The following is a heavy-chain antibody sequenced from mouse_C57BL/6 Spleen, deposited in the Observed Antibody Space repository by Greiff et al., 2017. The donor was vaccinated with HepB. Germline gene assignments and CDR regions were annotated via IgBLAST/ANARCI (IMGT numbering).Heavy chain of an antibody. D-gene: IGHD2-5*01. J-gene: IGHJ3*01. CDR2: ISGGGGNT. Sequence: EVNLVESGGGLVKPGGSLKLSCAASGFTFSSYTMSWVRQTPEKRLEWVATISGGGGNTYYPDSVKGRFTISRDNAKNTLYLQMSSLRSEDTALYYCARHGIWIYSNYSFAYWGQGTLVTVSA. V-gene: IGHV5-9*01. CDR1: GFTFSSYT. CDR3: ARHGIWIYSNYSFAY.